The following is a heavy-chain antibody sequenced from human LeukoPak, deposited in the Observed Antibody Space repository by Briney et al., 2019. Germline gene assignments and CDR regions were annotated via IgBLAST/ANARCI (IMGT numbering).Heavy chain of an antibody. D-gene: IGHD2-2*01. Sequence: PGGSLRLSCAASGFTFSTYGMHWVRQAPGKGLEWVAFIQYDGSNKYYADSVKGRFTVSRDNTKNTLYLQMNSLRPEDTAVYYCAKDGGGSISTNDGFDIWGQGIMVTVSS. J-gene: IGHJ3*02. CDR2: IQYDGSNK. CDR1: GFTFSTYG. V-gene: IGHV3-30*02. CDR3: AKDGGGSISTNDGFDI.